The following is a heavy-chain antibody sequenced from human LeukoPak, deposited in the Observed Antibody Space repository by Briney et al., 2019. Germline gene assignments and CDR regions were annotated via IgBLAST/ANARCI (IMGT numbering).Heavy chain of an antibody. CDR1: GFTFSSYG. V-gene: IGHV3-33*01. CDR3: ARTNLPGIAPDDY. J-gene: IGHJ4*02. D-gene: IGHD6-25*01. Sequence: GGSLRLSCAASGFTFSSYGMHWVRQAPGKGLEWVAVIWYDGSNKYCADSVKGRFTISRDNSKNTLYLQMNSLRAEDTAVYYCARTNLPGIAPDDYWGQGTLVTVSS. CDR2: IWYDGSNK.